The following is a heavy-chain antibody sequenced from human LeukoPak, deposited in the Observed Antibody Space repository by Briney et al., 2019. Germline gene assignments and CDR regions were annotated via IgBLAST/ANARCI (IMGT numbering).Heavy chain of an antibody. D-gene: IGHD2-21*02. CDR3: AREDGASMTYYFDY. CDR1: GFTFSNAW. CDR2: IWYDGSNK. J-gene: IGHJ4*02. Sequence: GGSLRLSCAASGFTFSNAWMSWVRQAPGKGLEWVAVIWYDGSNKLYADSVKGRFTISRDNSKNTLYLQMNSLRAEDTAVYYCAREDGASMTYYFDYWGQGTLVTVSS. V-gene: IGHV3-33*08.